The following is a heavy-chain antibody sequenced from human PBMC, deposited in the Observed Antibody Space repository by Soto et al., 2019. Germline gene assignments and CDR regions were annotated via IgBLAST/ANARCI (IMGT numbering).Heavy chain of an antibody. D-gene: IGHD2-8*01. V-gene: IGHV3-30*18. Sequence: PGGSLRLSCAASGFTFRSYGMHWVRRAPGKGLQWVAVISYDGSDKYHADSVKGRFTISRDNSKNTLFLQMNSLRAEDTAVYYCAKRYCAKGVCSHLAMEVWGQGTTVTVSS. CDR3: AKRYCAKGVCSHLAMEV. CDR2: ISYDGSDK. J-gene: IGHJ6*02. CDR1: GFTFRSYG.